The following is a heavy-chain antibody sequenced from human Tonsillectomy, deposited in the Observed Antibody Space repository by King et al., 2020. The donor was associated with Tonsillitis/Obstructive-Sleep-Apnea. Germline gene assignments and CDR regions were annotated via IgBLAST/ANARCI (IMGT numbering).Heavy chain of an antibody. Sequence: VQLVESGGGLVKPGGSLRLSCAASGFAFHYYTLEWVRQAPGKGLEWVSSIDVTGNHIYYADSVKGRFTVSRDNTKNALYLQMTSLRAEDTALYYCTRALSTAYLDSWGQGTLVTVSS. CDR1: GFAFHYYT. V-gene: IGHV3-21*01. CDR2: IDVTGNHI. CDR3: TRALSTAYLDS. J-gene: IGHJ4*02.